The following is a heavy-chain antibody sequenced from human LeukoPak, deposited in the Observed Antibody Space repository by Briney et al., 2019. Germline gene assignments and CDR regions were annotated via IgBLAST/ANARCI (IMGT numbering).Heavy chain of an antibody. CDR3: ARDCSSTSCYVPLDY. V-gene: IGHV1-18*01. D-gene: IGHD2-2*01. CDR2: ISAYNGNT. Sequence: ASEKVSCKASGYTFTSYGISWVRQAPGQGLEWMGWISAYNGNTNYAQKLQGRVTMTTDTSTSTAYMELRSLRSDDTAVYYCARDCSSTSCYVPLDYWGQGTLVTVSS. CDR1: GYTFTSYG. J-gene: IGHJ4*02.